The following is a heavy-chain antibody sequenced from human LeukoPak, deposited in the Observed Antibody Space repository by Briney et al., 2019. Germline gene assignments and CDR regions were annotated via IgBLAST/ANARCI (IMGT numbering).Heavy chain of an antibody. D-gene: IGHD5-18*01. CDR3: ARGLEDTALVAGYWFDP. Sequence: SETLSLTCTVSGYSISSGYYWGWIRQPPGKGLEWIGEINHSGSTNYNPSLKSRITISLDMSKNQFSLKLSSVTAADTAVYYCARGLEDTALVAGYWFDPWGQGTLVTVSS. J-gene: IGHJ5*02. V-gene: IGHV4-38-2*02. CDR2: INHSGST. CDR1: GYSISSGYY.